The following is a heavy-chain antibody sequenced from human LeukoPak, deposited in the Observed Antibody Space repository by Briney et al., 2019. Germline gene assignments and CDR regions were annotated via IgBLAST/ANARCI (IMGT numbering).Heavy chain of an antibody. CDR2: IYYSGST. D-gene: IGHD1-26*01. J-gene: IGHJ4*02. V-gene: IGHV4-59*11. Sequence: PSETLSLTCTVSGGSISSHYWSWIRQPPGKGLEWIGYIYYSGSTNYNPSLKSRVTISVDTSKNQFSLKLSSVTAADTAVYYCARGGANFDYWGQGTLVTVSS. CDR3: ARGGANFDY. CDR1: GGSISSHY.